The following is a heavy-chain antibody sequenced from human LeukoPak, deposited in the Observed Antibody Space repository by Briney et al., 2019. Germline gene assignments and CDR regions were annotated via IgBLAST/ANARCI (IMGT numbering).Heavy chain of an antibody. D-gene: IGHD6-13*01. V-gene: IGHV1-69*04. Sequence: SVKVSCKASGGTFSSYAISWVRQAPGQGLEWMGRIIPILGIANYAQKFQGRVTITADKSTSTAYMKLSSLRSEDTAVYYCARGSLIIAAAGGWFDPWGQGTLVTVSS. CDR1: GGTFSSYA. CDR2: IIPILGIA. CDR3: ARGSLIIAAAGGWFDP. J-gene: IGHJ5*02.